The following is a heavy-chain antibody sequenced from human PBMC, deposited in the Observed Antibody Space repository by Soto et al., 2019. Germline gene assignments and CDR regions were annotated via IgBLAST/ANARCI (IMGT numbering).Heavy chain of an antibody. D-gene: IGHD3-3*01. CDR1: GGSISSGDYY. Sequence: PSETLSLTCTVSGGSISSGDYYWSWIRQPPGKGLEWIGYIYSSGTTYYNPSLKSRVTISIDTSKNQFSLKLSSVTAADTAVYYCASGQIIYDFWSGSWFDPWGEGTLVTVSS. J-gene: IGHJ5*02. CDR2: IYSSGTT. V-gene: IGHV4-30-4*01. CDR3: ASGQIIYDFWSGSWFDP.